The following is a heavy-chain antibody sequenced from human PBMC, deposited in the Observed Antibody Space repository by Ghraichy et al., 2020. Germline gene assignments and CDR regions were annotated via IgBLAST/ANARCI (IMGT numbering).Heavy chain of an antibody. Sequence: SQTLSLTCAISGDSVSGNGAAWNWIRHSPSRGLEWLGRTYFRSRWINEYAVSMKSRVSIYPDTSKNQFSLQLTSVTPKDTAVYYCARGQPDYYAMDVWGQETTGSVSS. J-gene: IGHJ6*02. CDR2: TYFRSRWIN. CDR3: ARGQPDYYAMDV. D-gene: IGHD3-22*01. CDR1: GDSVSGNGAA. V-gene: IGHV6-1*01.